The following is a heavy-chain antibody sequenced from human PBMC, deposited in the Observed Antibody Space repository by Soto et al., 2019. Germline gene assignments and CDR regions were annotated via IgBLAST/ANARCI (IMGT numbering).Heavy chain of an antibody. J-gene: IGHJ4*02. D-gene: IGHD4-17*01. Sequence: QVQLVQSGSEVKKPGASVKVSCTASGYDFTNHFIHWVRQAPGQGPEWMGIINPSGGNTSYAQTFQGRLTLTRDTSTSTVYMELNSPRSDDTAVYYCAREVGYGDFSAALLDWGQGTLVTVSS. CDR3: AREVGYGDFSAALLD. V-gene: IGHV1-46*01. CDR2: INPSGGNT. CDR1: GYDFTNHF.